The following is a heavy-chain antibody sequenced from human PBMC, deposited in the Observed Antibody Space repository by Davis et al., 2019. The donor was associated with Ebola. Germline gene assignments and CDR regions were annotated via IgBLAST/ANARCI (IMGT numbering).Heavy chain of an antibody. CDR2: IRYDGSNK. CDR3: ASSQQLVLYFDY. V-gene: IGHV3-30*02. Sequence: GESLKISCAASGFTFSSYAMHWVRQAPGKGLEWVAFIRYDGSNKYYADSVKGRFTISRDNSKNTLYLQMNSLRAEDTAVYYCASSQQLVLYFDYWGQGTLVTVSS. J-gene: IGHJ4*02. D-gene: IGHD6-13*01. CDR1: GFTFSSYA.